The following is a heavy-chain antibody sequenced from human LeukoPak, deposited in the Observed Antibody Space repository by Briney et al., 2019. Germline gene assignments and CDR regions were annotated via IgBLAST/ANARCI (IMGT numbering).Heavy chain of an antibody. Sequence: PGESPRLSCAAYGFTLSSYWMSWVRQAPGKVLEWVANIKQDGSEKYYVDSGKGRFTISRHHAKHSLYLQMNSLRAEDTAVYYCARFRRGNYFGYWGQGTLVTVSS. CDR2: IKQDGSEK. J-gene: IGHJ4*02. D-gene: IGHD3-16*01. V-gene: IGHV3-7*01. CDR1: GFTLSSYW. CDR3: ARFRRGNYFGY.